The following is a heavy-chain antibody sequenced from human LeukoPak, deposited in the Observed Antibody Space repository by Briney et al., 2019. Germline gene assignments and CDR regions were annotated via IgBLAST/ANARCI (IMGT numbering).Heavy chain of an antibody. Sequence: SETLSLTCTVSGGSISSSSYYWAWIRQPPGKGLEWIGSIFHTGSTYHNPSLKSRVTISVDTSKNQFSLKLNSVTAADTAVYYCARDHSSSSEDYWGQGTLVTVSS. CDR2: IFHTGST. J-gene: IGHJ4*02. CDR1: GGSISSSSYY. V-gene: IGHV4-39*07. CDR3: ARDHSSSSEDY. D-gene: IGHD6-13*01.